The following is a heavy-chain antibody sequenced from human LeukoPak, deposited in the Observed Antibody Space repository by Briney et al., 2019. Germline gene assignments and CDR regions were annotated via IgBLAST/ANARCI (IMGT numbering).Heavy chain of an antibody. Sequence: ASVKVSCKASGYTFTGYYMHWVRQATGQGLEWMGRINPNSGGTNYAQKFQGRVTMTRDTSISAAYMELSRLRSDDTAVYYCARDRIAARSCMDVWGQGTTVTVSS. CDR3: ARDRIAARSCMDV. CDR1: GYTFTGYY. D-gene: IGHD6-6*01. CDR2: INPNSGGT. V-gene: IGHV1-2*06. J-gene: IGHJ6*02.